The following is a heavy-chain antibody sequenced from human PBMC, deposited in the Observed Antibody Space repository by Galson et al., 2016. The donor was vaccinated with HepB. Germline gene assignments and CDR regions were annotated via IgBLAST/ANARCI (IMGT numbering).Heavy chain of an antibody. V-gene: IGHV3-74*01. CDR1: GFPFSSYM. CDR2: INSDGSTT. CDR3: ARLGRYTGWYSVY. J-gene: IGHJ4*02. Sequence: SLRLSCAASGFPFSSYMMHWVRQAPGKGLVWVTRINSDGSTTIYADSVKGRFTISRDNAKNTVYLQMNSLRAEDTAVYYCARLGRYTGWYSVYWGREPWSPSPQ. D-gene: IGHD3-16*02.